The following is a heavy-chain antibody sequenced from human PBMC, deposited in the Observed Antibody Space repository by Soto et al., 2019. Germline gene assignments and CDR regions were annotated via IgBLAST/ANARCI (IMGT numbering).Heavy chain of an antibody. CDR1: GFTFNNYA. Sequence: QVQLVETGGGVVQPGRSLRLSCAASGFTFNNYAMHWVRQAPGKGLEWVAVISYDGSDEHYADSVKGRFTASRDNSKNTLYLQMNSLRVEDTAVYYCARDMRNSWDAGFWGQGTLVTVSS. D-gene: IGHD6-13*01. CDR3: ARDMRNSWDAGF. J-gene: IGHJ4*02. CDR2: ISYDGSDE. V-gene: IGHV3-30*03.